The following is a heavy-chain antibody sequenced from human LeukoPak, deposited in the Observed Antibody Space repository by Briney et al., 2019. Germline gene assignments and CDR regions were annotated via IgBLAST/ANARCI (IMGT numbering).Heavy chain of an antibody. CDR3: AKEGRSLQTY. CDR1: GFTFSSYW. V-gene: IGHV3-7*03. J-gene: IGHJ4*02. CDR2: IKEGGTET. D-gene: IGHD5-24*01. Sequence: QPGGSLRLSCAASGFTFSSYWMSWVRQAPGKGLEWVANIKEGGTETYYVDSVKGRFTISRDNAKNSLYLQMNSLRVEDTAVYYCAKEGRSLQTYWGQGTLVTVSS.